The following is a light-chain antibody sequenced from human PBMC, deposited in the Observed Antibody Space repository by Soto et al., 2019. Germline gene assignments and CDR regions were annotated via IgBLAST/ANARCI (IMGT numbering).Light chain of an antibody. J-gene: IGKJ2*01. CDR1: QSISSKF. V-gene: IGKV3-20*01. CDR2: SAS. Sequence: EIVLTQSPGTLSLSPGDEATLSCRASQSISSKFLAWYQQKRGQAPRLLIYSASRRATGIPDRFSGGGSGTDFTLTISRLEHEDFGVYYCQQYGSPPPYTFGQGTKLDI. CDR3: QQYGSPPPYT.